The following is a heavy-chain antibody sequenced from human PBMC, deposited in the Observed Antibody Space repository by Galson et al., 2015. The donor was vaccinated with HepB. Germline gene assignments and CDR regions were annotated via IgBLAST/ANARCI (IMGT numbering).Heavy chain of an antibody. Sequence: SVKASCKASGYTFTSYYMHWVRQAPGQGLEWMGIINPSGGSTSYAQKFQGRVTMTRDTSTSTVYMELSSLRSEDTAVYYCARDDYYDSSGTNAFDIWGQGTMVTVSS. D-gene: IGHD3-22*01. J-gene: IGHJ3*02. CDR3: ARDDYYDSSGTNAFDI. CDR2: INPSGGST. CDR1: GYTFTSYY. V-gene: IGHV1-46*01.